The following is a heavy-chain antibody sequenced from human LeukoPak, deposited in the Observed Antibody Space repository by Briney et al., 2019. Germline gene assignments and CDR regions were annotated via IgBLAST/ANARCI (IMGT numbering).Heavy chain of an antibody. CDR2: ISYDGSNK. CDR1: GFTFSSYG. J-gene: IGHJ4*02. D-gene: IGHD6-19*01. V-gene: IGHV3-30*18. Sequence: GGSLRLSCAASGFTFSSYGMHWGRQAPGKGLEWVAVISYDGSNKYYADSVKGRFTISRDNSKNTLYLQMNSLRAEDTAVYYCAKVAGQGILDYWGQGTLVTVSS. CDR3: AKVAGQGILDY.